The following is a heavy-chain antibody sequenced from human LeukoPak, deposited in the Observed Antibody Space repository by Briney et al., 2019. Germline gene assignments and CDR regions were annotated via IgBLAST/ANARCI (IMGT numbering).Heavy chain of an antibody. CDR3: ARLAGSGSLPYDY. CDR1: GGSISSSSYY. Sequence: SETLSLTCTVSGGSISSSSYYWGWIRQPPGKGLEWIGSIYYSGSTYYKSSLKSRVTISVDTSKNQFSLKLSSVTAADTAVYYCARLAGSGSLPYDYWGQGTLVTVSS. V-gene: IGHV4-39*01. J-gene: IGHJ4*02. CDR2: IYYSGST. D-gene: IGHD3-10*01.